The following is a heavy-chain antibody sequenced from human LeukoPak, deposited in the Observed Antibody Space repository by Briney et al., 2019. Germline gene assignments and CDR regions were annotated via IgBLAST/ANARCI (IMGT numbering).Heavy chain of an antibody. J-gene: IGHJ6*03. CDR2: ISGSGGST. CDR3: AKLFIVVPTNYMDV. CDR1: GFTFSSYA. D-gene: IGHD2-15*01. V-gene: IGHV3-23*01. Sequence: GGSLRLSCAASGFTFSSYAMSWVRQAPGKGLEWVSAISGSGGSTYYGDSVKGRFTISRDNSKNTLYLQMNSLRAEDTAVYYCAKLFIVVPTNYMDVWGKGTTVTVSS.